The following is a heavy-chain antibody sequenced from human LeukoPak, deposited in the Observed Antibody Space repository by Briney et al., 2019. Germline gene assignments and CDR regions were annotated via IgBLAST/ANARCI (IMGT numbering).Heavy chain of an antibody. Sequence: SETLSLTCTVSGGSISSSSYYWGWIRQPPGKGLEWIGSIYYSGSTYYNPSLKSRVTISVDTSKNQFSLKLSSVTAADTAVYYCARDPPYYYDSSGYMGGTFDIWGQGTMVTVSS. D-gene: IGHD3-22*01. J-gene: IGHJ3*02. CDR3: ARDPPYYYDSSGYMGGTFDI. CDR2: IYYSGST. CDR1: GGSISSSSYY. V-gene: IGHV4-39*07.